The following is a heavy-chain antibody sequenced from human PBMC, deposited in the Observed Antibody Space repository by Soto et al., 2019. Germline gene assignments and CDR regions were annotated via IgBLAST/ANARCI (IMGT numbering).Heavy chain of an antibody. V-gene: IGHV3-23*01. CDR3: ATSIESIGPAYSSGWYSGGSDY. Sequence: GGSLRLSCAASGFTFSSYAMSWVRQAPGKGLEWVSAISGSGGSTYYADSVKGRFTISRDNSKNTLYLQMNSLRAEDTAVYYCATSIESIGPAYSSGWYSGGSDYWGQGTLVTVSS. J-gene: IGHJ4*02. CDR1: GFTFSSYA. D-gene: IGHD6-19*01. CDR2: ISGSGGST.